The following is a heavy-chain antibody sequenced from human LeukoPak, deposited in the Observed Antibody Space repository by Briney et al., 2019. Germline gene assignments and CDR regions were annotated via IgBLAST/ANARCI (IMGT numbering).Heavy chain of an antibody. V-gene: IGHV4-34*01. CDR3: ARGGYYYDY. D-gene: IGHD3-22*01. J-gene: IGHJ4*02. CDR1: GGSFSGYY. CDR2: INHSGST. Sequence: PSETLSLTCAVYGGSFSGYYWSWIRQPPGKGLEWIGEINHSGSTTYNPSLKSRVTISVDMSKNQFSLKMTSVTAADTAVYYCARGGYYYDYWGQGTLVTVSS.